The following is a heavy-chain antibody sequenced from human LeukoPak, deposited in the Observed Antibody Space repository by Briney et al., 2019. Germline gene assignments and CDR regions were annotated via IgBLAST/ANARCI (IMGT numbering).Heavy chain of an antibody. CDR2: IIPILGIA. Sequence: WASVKVSCKASGGTFSSYAISWVRQAPGQGLEWMGRIIPILGIANYAQKFQGRVTITADKSTSTAYMELSSLRSEDTAVYYCARVNEYCSGGSCYEDWFDPWGQGTLVTVSS. CDR3: ARVNEYCSGGSCYEDWFDP. J-gene: IGHJ5*02. CDR1: GGTFSSYA. D-gene: IGHD2-15*01. V-gene: IGHV1-69*04.